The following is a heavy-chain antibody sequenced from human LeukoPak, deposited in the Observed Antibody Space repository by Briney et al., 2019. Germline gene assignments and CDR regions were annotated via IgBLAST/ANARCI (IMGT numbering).Heavy chain of an antibody. V-gene: IGHV3-66*01. CDR2: IYSGGST. CDR3: ARDGGYSSSWYDY. Sequence: GGSLRLSCAASGFTVSSNYMSWVRQAPGKGLEWVSFIYSGGSTYYADSVKGRFTISRDNSKSTLYLQMNSLRAEDTAVYYCARDGGYSSSWYDYWGQGTLVTVSS. D-gene: IGHD6-13*01. J-gene: IGHJ4*02. CDR1: GFTVSSNY.